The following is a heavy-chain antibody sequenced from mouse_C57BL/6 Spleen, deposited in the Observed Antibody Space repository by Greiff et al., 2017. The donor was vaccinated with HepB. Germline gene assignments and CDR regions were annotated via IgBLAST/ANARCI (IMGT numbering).Heavy chain of an antibody. CDR2: IDPEDGDT. Sequence: VQLQQSGAELVRPGASVKLSCTASGFNIKDYYMHWVKQRPEQGLEWIGRIDPEDGDTEYAPKFQGKATMTADTSSNTAYLQLNSLTSEDTAVYYWTYYDGSSYVFDFDYWGQGTTLTVSS. CDR1: GFNIKDYY. J-gene: IGHJ2*01. CDR3: TYYDGSSYVFDFDY. D-gene: IGHD1-1*01. V-gene: IGHV14-1*01.